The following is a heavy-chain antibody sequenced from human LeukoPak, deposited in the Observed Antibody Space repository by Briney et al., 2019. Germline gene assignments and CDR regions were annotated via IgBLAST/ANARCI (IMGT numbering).Heavy chain of an antibody. D-gene: IGHD6-19*01. CDR1: GYTFTTYG. CDR3: ARAGHGRSSGWDDY. CDR2: INPYNCNT. Sequence: SVKVSCRTSGYTFTTYGSTWVRQAPGQALEWIVWINPYNCNTNSAQNLQGRVTLTTETSTSTAYMEVGSLISDDRAVYFCARAGHGRSSGWDDYWGQGTLVTVSS. V-gene: IGHV1-18*01. J-gene: IGHJ4*02.